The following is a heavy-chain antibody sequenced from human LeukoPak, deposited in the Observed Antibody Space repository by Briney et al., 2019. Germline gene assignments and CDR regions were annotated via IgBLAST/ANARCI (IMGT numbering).Heavy chain of an antibody. J-gene: IGHJ4*02. D-gene: IGHD2-2*01. Sequence: ASVKVSCKASGYTFTGYYMHWVRQAPGQGLEWMGWINPNSGGTNYAQKFQGRVTMTRDTSINTAYMELSRLRSDDTAVYYCASSVVVPAAQFRYWGQGTLVTVSS. CDR2: INPNSGGT. CDR3: ASSVVVPAAQFRY. CDR1: GYTFTGYY. V-gene: IGHV1-2*02.